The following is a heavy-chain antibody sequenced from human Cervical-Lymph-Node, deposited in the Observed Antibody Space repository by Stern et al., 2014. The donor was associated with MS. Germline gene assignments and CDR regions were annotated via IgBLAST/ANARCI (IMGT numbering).Heavy chain of an antibody. J-gene: IGHJ4*02. V-gene: IGHV4-39*01. CDR3: ARHSGSYPGYFDY. D-gene: IGHD1-26*01. CDR2: IYYSGST. CDR1: GGSISSSSYY. Sequence: QLQLQESGPGLVKPSETLSLTCTVSGGSISSSSYYWGWIRQPPGKGLEWIGSIYYSGSTYYNPPPKSRLTIPVDPPKNNFPLKLSSVTAADTAVYYCARHSGSYPGYFDYWGQGTLVTVSS.